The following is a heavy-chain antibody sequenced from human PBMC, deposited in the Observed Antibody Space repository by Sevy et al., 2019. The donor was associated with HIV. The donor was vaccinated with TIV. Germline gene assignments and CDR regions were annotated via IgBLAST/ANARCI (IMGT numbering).Heavy chain of an antibody. CDR1: GFTVSSNY. V-gene: IGHV3-53*01. CDR3: ARGGYYYHSSGYRSHSYYYYGMDV. Sequence: GGSLRLSCAASGFTVSSNYMSWVRQAPGKGLEWVSVIYSGGSTYYADSVKGRFTISRDNSKNTLYLQMNSLRAEDTAVYYCARGGYYYHSSGYRSHSYYYYGMDVWGQGTTVTVSS. CDR2: IYSGGST. D-gene: IGHD3-22*01. J-gene: IGHJ6*02.